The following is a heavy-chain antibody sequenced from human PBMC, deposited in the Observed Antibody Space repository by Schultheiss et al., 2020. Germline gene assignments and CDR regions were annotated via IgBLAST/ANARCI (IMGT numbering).Heavy chain of an antibody. CDR3: AKDRWASIYGMDV. V-gene: IGHV3-23*01. Sequence: GGSLRLSCAASGFTFSSYWMSWVRQAPGKGLEWVSGINWNGGSTYYADSVKGRRFTISRDNSKNTLYLQMDRLTAEDTAVYYCAKDRWASIYGMDVWGQGTTVTVSS. D-gene: IGHD1-26*01. J-gene: IGHJ6*02. CDR1: GFTFSSYW. CDR2: INWNGGST.